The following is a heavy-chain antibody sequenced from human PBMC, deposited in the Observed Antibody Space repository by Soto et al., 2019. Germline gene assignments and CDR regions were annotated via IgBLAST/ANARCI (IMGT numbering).Heavy chain of an antibody. Sequence: QVQLVESGGGVVQPGRSLRLSCAASGFTFSSYAMHWVRQAPGKGLEWVAVISYDGSNKYYADSVKGRFTISRDNSKEALYLQMNSLRAEDTAVYYCARHESTTSCYAHFVEGRSCFYYYGMDVWGQGTTVTVSS. CDR1: GFTFSSYA. CDR2: ISYDGSNK. CDR3: ARHESTTSCYAHFVEGRSCFYYYGMDV. J-gene: IGHJ6*02. D-gene: IGHD2-2*01. V-gene: IGHV3-30*14.